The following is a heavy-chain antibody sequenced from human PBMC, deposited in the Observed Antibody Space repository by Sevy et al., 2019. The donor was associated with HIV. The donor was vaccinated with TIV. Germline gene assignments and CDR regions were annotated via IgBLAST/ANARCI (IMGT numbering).Heavy chain of an antibody. CDR3: GGGGVGGYSYSLDS. J-gene: IGHJ4*02. D-gene: IGHD5-18*01. Sequence: GGSLRLSCAASGFTFSTYWMSWVRQAPGKGLEWVATMKQDGSEKDYVDSVKGRFTISRDNAKNSLYLQMNSLRGEDTVVYYGGGGGVGGYSYSLDSWGQGPLVTVSS. CDR1: GFTFSTYW. V-gene: IGHV3-7*01. CDR2: MKQDGSEK.